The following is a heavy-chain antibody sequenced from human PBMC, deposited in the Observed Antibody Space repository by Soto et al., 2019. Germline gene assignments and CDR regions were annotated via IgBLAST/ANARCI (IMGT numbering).Heavy chain of an antibody. CDR3: AKGGLDCSAGSCYSPHGMDV. Sequence: EVQLLESGGGLVQPGGSLSLSCAASGFTFSSYAMSWVRQAPGKGLEWVSAISGSGGSTYYADSVKGRFTIPRDNSKNTLYLQMNSLRAEDTPVYYCAKGGLDCSAGSCYSPHGMDVWGQGTTVTVSS. CDR2: ISGSGGST. CDR1: GFTFSSYA. J-gene: IGHJ6*02. V-gene: IGHV3-23*01. D-gene: IGHD2-15*01.